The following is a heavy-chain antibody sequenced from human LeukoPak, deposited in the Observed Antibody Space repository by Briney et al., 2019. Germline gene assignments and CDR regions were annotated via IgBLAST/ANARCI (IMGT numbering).Heavy chain of an antibody. D-gene: IGHD3-9*01. Sequence: GGSLRLSCAASGFTFDDYAMHWVRQAPGGGREWVSGLSWNSGSIGYADSVKGRFTISRENAKNSLYLQMNSLRAGDTAVYYCARGGRYFDWLLLDYWGQGTLVTVSS. CDR3: ARGGRYFDWLLLDY. V-gene: IGHV3-9*01. CDR1: GFTFDDYA. CDR2: LSWNSGSI. J-gene: IGHJ4*02.